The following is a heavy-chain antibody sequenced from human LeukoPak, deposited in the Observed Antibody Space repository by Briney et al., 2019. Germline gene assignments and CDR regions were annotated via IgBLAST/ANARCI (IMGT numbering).Heavy chain of an antibody. Sequence: GGSLRLSCSASGFTFSSYAMHWLRQAPGKGLEYVSAISSNGGSTYYANSVKGRFTISRDNSKNTLYLQMGSLRAEDMAVYYCARITMVRVIDYWGQGTLVTVSS. CDR3: ARITMVRVIDY. J-gene: IGHJ4*02. CDR2: ISSNGGST. CDR1: GFTFSSYA. V-gene: IGHV3-64*01. D-gene: IGHD3-10*01.